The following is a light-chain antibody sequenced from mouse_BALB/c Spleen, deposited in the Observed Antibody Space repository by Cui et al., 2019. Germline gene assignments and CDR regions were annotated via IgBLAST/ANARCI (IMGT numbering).Light chain of an antibody. CDR3: QQYSKLPVT. CDR1: KGIINY. J-gene: IGKJ4*01. Sequence: IQMIQTTSSLSASLGDRVTISCSASKGIINYLNWYQQKPDGTVKLLIYYTSSLHSGGPSRFSGSRSGTDYSLTISNLEPEDIATYYCQQYSKLPVTFGSGTRLEIK. CDR2: YTS. V-gene: IGKV10-94*01.